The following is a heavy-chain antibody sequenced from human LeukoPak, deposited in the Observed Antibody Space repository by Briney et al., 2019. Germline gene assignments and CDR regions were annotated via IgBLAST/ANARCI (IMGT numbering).Heavy chain of an antibody. CDR1: GGSFSGYY. CDR3: ARLSFRGYSSGSFDY. V-gene: IGHV4-34*01. J-gene: IGHJ4*02. D-gene: IGHD6-19*01. Sequence: SETLSLTCAVYGGSFSGYYWSWIRQPPGKGLEWIGEINHSGSTNYNPSLKSRVTISVDTSKNQFSLKLSSVTAADTAVYYCARLSFRGYSSGSFDYWGQGTLVTVSS. CDR2: INHSGST.